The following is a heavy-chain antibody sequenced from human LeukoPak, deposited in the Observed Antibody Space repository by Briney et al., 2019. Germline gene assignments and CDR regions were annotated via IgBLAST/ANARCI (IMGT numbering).Heavy chain of an antibody. V-gene: IGHV3-23*01. CDR2: IRGSGGST. Sequence: PGGSLRLSCAASGFTFSSYAMSWVRQAPGKGLEWVSAIRGSGGSTYYADSVKGRFTLSRDNSKNTLYLQMNSLRAEDTAVYYCAKDKIGLRFLEWSYLFDYWGQGTLVTVSS. CDR1: GFTFSSYA. CDR3: AKDKIGLRFLEWSYLFDY. J-gene: IGHJ4*02. D-gene: IGHD3-3*01.